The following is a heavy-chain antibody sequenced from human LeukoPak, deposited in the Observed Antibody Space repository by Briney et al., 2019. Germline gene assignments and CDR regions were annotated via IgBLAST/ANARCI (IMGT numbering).Heavy chain of an antibody. Sequence: QPGGSLRLSCAASGFTFSSYAMSWVRQAPGKGLEWVARIWHDGSNDDYADSVKGRFTISRDNSKNTLYLQMNSLRAEDTAIYYCAKVTGDYYDTSGAFDYWGQGTLVTVSS. J-gene: IGHJ4*02. CDR1: GFTFSSYA. V-gene: IGHV3-33*06. CDR2: IWHDGSND. D-gene: IGHD3-22*01. CDR3: AKVTGDYYDTSGAFDY.